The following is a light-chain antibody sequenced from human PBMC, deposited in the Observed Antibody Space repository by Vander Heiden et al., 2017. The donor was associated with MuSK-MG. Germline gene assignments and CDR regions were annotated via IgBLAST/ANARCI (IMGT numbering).Light chain of an antibody. CDR3: QQYNSYPIT. CDR1: QSISSW. CDR2: DAS. V-gene: IGKV1-5*01. J-gene: IGKJ5*01. Sequence: DIQMTQSPSTLSASVGDRVTITCRASQSISSWLAWYQQKPGKAPKLLIYDASSLESGVPSRFSGSGSGTECTRTISSLQPDDFATYYCQQYNSYPITFGQGTRLEIK.